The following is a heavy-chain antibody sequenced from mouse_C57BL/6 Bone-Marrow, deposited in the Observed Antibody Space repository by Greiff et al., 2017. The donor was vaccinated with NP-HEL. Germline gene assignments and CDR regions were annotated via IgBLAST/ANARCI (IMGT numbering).Heavy chain of an antibody. V-gene: IGHV8-12*01. J-gene: IGHJ1*03. D-gene: IGHD1-1*01. CDR3: ARCRDYYGSSYGYFDV. Sequence: QVTLKESGPGILQSSQTLSLTCSFSGFSLSTSGMGVSWIRQPSGKGLEWLAHIYWDDDKRYNPSLKRRLTISTDTSRNQVFLKITSVDTADTATYYCARCRDYYGSSYGYFDVWGTGTTVTVSS. CDR1: GFSLSTSGMG. CDR2: IYWDDDK.